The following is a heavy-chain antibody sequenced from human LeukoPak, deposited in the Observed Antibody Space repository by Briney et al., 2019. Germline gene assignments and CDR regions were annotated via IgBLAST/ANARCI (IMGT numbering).Heavy chain of an antibody. J-gene: IGHJ6*02. D-gene: IGHD2-15*01. Sequence: ASVKVSCKASGYTFTSYGISWVRQAPGQGLEWMGWISAYNGNTNYAQKLQGRVTMTTDTSTSTAYMELRSLRSDDTAVYYCARDRYCSGGSCHTLYADYYYYYGMDVWGQGTTVTVSS. CDR2: ISAYNGNT. V-gene: IGHV1-18*01. CDR1: GYTFTSYG. CDR3: ARDRYCSGGSCHTLYADYYYYYGMDV.